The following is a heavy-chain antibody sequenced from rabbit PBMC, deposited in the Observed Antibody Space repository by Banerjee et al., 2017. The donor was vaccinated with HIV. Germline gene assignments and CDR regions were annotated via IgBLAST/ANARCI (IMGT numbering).Heavy chain of an antibody. D-gene: IGHD4-1*01. CDR1: GFSFSSNYY. CDR3: ARNVANSLDYFNL. J-gene: IGHJ4*01. CDR2: IYSSSGST. Sequence: QEQLVESGGGLVQPEGSLTLTCTASGFSFSSNYYMCWVRQAPGKGLELIACIYSSSGSTWYASWVNGRCTISKTSSTTVTLQMTSLTAADTATYFCARNVANSLDYFNLWGPGTLVTVS. V-gene: IGHV1S45*01.